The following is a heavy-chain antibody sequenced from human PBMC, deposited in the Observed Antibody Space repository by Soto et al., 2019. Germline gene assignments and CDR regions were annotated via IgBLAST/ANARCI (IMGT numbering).Heavy chain of an antibody. CDR2: IIPVLGVT. J-gene: IGHJ6*02. CDR3: ARRRYCGADCYSKYYYGMDV. V-gene: IGHV1-69*02. D-gene: IGHD2-21*02. Sequence: QVQLVQSGAEVKKPGSSVKVSCQASGSTFSSYTVSWVRQAPGQGLEWMGRIIPVLGVTNYAQKFKGRVTITEDKSKTTAYMELSSLSSGDTTVYYCARRRYCGADCYSKYYYGMDVWGQGTTVTVSS. CDR1: GSTFSSYT.